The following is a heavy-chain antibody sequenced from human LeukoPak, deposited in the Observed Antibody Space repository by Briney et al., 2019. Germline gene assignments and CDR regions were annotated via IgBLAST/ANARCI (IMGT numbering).Heavy chain of an antibody. CDR3: ARYSSSSGGASYYLDY. CDR1: GFTLRNYW. D-gene: IGHD6-6*01. Sequence: GGSLRLSCTASGFTLRNYWMHWVRQVPGKRLVCVSRISGDGSVTNYADSVQGRFTISRDNAKNRVYLQINSLRSEDTAVYYCARYSSSSGGASYYLDYWGHGALVTVSS. J-gene: IGHJ4*01. CDR2: ISGDGSVT. V-gene: IGHV3-74*01.